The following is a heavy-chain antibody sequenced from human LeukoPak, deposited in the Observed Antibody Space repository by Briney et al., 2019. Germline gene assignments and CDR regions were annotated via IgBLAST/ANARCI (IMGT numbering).Heavy chain of an antibody. CDR2: ISYDGSNK. D-gene: IGHD1-26*01. Sequence: GGSLRLSCAASGFTFSSYGMHWVRQAPGKGLEWVAVISYDGSNKYYADSVKGRFTISRDNSRNTLYLQMNSLRAEDTAVYYCARGPYSVGATGSYFDYRGQGTLVTVSS. V-gene: IGHV3-33*01. J-gene: IGHJ4*02. CDR3: ARGPYSVGATGSYFDY. CDR1: GFTFSSYG.